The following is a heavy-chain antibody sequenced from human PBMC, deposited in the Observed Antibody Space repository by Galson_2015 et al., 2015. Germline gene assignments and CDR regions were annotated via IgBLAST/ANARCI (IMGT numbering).Heavy chain of an antibody. CDR1: GFTFSGSA. CDR2: IWYDGSKK. V-gene: IGHV3-33*08. D-gene: IGHD1-26*01. Sequence: SLRLSCAASGFTFSGSAIHWVRQAPGKGLEWVAVIWYDGSKKYHADSVKGRFTISRDNSKNTLYLQMNSLRAEDTAVYYCAREGSYKGDYWGQGTLVTVSS. CDR3: AREGSYKGDY. J-gene: IGHJ4*02.